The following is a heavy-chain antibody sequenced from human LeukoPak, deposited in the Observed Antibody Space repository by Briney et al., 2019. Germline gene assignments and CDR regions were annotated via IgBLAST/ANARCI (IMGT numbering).Heavy chain of an antibody. CDR1: GFTFSSYS. J-gene: IGHJ4*02. D-gene: IGHD3-3*01. V-gene: IGHV3-21*01. CDR2: ISSSSSYI. Sequence: PGGSLRLSCAASGFTFSSYSMNWVRQAPGKGLEWVSSISSSSSYIYYADSVKGRFTISRDNAKNSLYLQMNSLRAEDTAVYYCASGTNFGVVIRLADYWGQGTLVTVSS. CDR3: ASGTNFGVVIRLADY.